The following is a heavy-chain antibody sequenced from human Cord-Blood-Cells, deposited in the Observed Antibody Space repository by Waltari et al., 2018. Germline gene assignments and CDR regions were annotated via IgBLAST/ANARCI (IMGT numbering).Heavy chain of an antibody. J-gene: IGHJ4*02. CDR1: GGSFSGYY. CDR2: INHSGST. CDR3: ARSRIVTGTTIVIAFDY. Sequence: QVQLQQWGAGLLKPSETLSLTCAVYGGSFSGYYWSWIRQPPGKGLEWIGEINHSGSTNYNPALKRRVTISVDTSKNQFSLRLSSVTAADTAVYYCARSRIVTGTTIVIAFDYWGQGTLVTVSS. V-gene: IGHV4-34*01. D-gene: IGHD1-7*01.